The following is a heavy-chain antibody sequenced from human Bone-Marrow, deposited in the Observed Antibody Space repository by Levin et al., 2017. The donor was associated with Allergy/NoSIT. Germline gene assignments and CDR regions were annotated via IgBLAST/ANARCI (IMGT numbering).Heavy chain of an antibody. CDR2: ISGAGDRT. J-gene: IGHJ6*02. CDR1: GFTFSTYV. CDR3: AKSGGYDRHYYYGMDV. D-gene: IGHD5-12*01. V-gene: IGHV3-23*01. Sequence: GGSLRLSCAGPGFTFSTYVMSWVRQAPGKGLEWVSDISGAGDRTNYAESVRGRTTISRDNFKNVLYLQMKSLRVEDTAVYYCAKSGGYDRHYYYGMDVWGQGTTVVVSS.